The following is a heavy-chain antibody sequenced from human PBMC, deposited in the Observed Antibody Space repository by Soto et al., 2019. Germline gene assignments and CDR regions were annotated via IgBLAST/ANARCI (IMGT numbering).Heavy chain of an antibody. J-gene: IGHJ6*03. CDR1: GGSISSYY. CDR3: ARQSYDFWSGTREYYYYMDV. Sequence: SDTLSLTCTVSGGSISSYYWSWVRQPPGKGLEWIGYIYYSGITNYNPSLKSRVTISVETSKNQFSLKLSSVTAADTAVYYCARQSYDFWSGTREYYYYMDVWGKGSTVTVSS. V-gene: IGHV4-59*08. D-gene: IGHD3-3*01. CDR2: IYYSGIT.